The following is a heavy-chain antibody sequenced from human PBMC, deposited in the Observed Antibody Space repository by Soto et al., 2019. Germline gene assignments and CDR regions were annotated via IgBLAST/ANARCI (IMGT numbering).Heavy chain of an antibody. V-gene: IGHV3-23*01. CDR2: ISGSGSKT. CDR3: AKECTPRRAFDY. Sequence: EVQLLESGGTLVQPGGSLRLSCGASGFKFSSYAMSWVRQAPGKGLEWVAGISGSGSKTYYADSVKGRFTFSRDNSKNMLYLEMNSLRVEDTAVYYCAKECTPRRAFDYWGQGTQVTVSS. CDR1: GFKFSSYA. J-gene: IGHJ4*02.